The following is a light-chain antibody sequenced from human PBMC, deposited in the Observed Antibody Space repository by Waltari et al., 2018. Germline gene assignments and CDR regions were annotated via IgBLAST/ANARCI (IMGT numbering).Light chain of an antibody. CDR3: MQPKALPLT. CDR1: QSLLHTDGYTY. Sequence: DIVMTPTLLSLPVTPGEPASISCRSSQSLLHTDGYTYLDWYLQKPGQSPQLLIYGGSKSASPVPDMFSGSRSVTHFTLKIIQVEVSAVGVYYCMQPKALPLTFAGLTKLELK. J-gene: IGKJ4*01. CDR2: GGS. V-gene: IGKV2-40*01.